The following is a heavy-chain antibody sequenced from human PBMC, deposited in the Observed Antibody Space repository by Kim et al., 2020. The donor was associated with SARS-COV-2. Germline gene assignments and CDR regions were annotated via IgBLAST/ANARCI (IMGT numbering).Heavy chain of an antibody. J-gene: IGHJ4*02. CDR3: ARVGFVTRTTWGDY. D-gene: IGHD1-7*01. Sequence: ADAVKGRFTISRDNAKNSLYLQMNSLRAEDTAVYYCARVGFVTRTTWGDYWGQGTLVTVSS. V-gene: IGHV3-21*01.